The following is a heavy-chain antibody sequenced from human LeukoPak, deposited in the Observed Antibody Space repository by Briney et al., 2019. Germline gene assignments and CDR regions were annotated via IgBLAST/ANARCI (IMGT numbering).Heavy chain of an antibody. V-gene: IGHV4-61*02. CDR3: AREGTIFGVVPDAFDI. J-gene: IGHJ3*02. CDR1: GGSISSGSYY. D-gene: IGHD3-3*01. CDR2: IYTSGST. Sequence: SETLSLTCTVSGGSISSGSYYWSWIRQPAGKGLEWIGRIYTSGSTNYNPSLKSRVTISVDTSKNQFSLKLSSVTAADTAVYYCAREGTIFGVVPDAFDIWGQGTMVTVSS.